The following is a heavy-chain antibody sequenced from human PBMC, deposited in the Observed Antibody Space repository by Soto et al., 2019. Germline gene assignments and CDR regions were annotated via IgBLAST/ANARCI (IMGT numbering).Heavy chain of an antibody. J-gene: IGHJ1*01. CDR1: GGSISSSSYY. CDR2: IYYSGGT. D-gene: IGHD3-3*01. Sequence: PSETLSLTCTVSGGSISSSSYYWGWIRQPPGKGLEWIGSIYYSGGTYYNPSLKSRVTISVDTSKNQFSLKLSSVTAADTAVYYCARHSTPAYYDFWSGYLEYFQHWGQGTLVTVSS. V-gene: IGHV4-39*01. CDR3: ARHSTPAYYDFWSGYLEYFQH.